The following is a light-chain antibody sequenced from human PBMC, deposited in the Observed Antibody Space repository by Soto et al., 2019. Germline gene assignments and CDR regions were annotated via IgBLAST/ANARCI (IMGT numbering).Light chain of an antibody. Sequence: EIVMTQSPASLSVSPGERATLSCRASQSVSINLAWFQQKPGQAPRLLIYGASTRATGIPARFSGSGSGTEFTLTISSLQSEDFAIYYCQQYHKWPLTFGGGTTVDIK. J-gene: IGKJ4*01. V-gene: IGKV3-15*01. CDR1: QSVSIN. CDR3: QQYHKWPLT. CDR2: GAS.